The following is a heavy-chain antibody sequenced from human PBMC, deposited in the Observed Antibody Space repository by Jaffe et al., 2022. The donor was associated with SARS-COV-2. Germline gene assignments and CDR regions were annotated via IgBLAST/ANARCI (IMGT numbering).Heavy chain of an antibody. CDR1: GFSFSAFF. Sequence: QVRLLESGGGLVKPGGSLRLSCTASGFSFSAFFFTWIRQAPGKGPEWVSYIGTSDTPIYYTDSAKGRFTISRDDANSSVNLQMNSLRPEDTALYFCARRNSYASSSGRKYYFFDYWGPGTLVTVSS. J-gene: IGHJ4*02. CDR2: IGTSDTPI. D-gene: IGHD6-6*01. V-gene: IGHV3-11*01. CDR3: ARRNSYASSSGRKYYFFDY.